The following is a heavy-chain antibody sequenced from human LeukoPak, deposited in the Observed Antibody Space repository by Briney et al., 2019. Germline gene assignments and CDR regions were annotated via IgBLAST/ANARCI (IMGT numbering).Heavy chain of an antibody. Sequence: SETLSLTCTVSGGSVSSGSYYWSWIRQPPGKGLEWIGYIYYSGSTNYNPSLKSRVTISVDTSKNQFSLKLSPVTAADTAVYYCARDSYGDLNYWGQGTLVTVSS. CDR1: GGSVSSGSYY. CDR2: IYYSGST. V-gene: IGHV4-61*01. CDR3: ARDSYGDLNY. J-gene: IGHJ4*02. D-gene: IGHD4-17*01.